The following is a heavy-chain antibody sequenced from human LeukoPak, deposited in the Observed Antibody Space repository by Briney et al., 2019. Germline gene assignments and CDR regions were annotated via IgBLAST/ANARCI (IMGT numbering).Heavy chain of an antibody. D-gene: IGHD6-19*01. CDR2: IKQDGSEK. V-gene: IGHV3-7*01. CDR3: ASLIQWLDLYYFDY. J-gene: IGHJ4*02. CDR1: GFTFSSYW. Sequence: GGSLRLSCAASGFTFSSYWMSWVRQAPGKGLEWVANIKQDGSEKYYVDSVKGRFTISRDNAKNSLYLQMNSLRAEDTAVYYCASLIQWLDLYYFDYWGQGTLVTVSS.